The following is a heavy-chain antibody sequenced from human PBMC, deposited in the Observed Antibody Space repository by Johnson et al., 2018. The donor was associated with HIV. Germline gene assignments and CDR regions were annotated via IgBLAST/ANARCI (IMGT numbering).Heavy chain of an antibody. V-gene: IGHV3-13*01. D-gene: IGHD1-26*01. Sequence: VHLVESGGGLVQPGGSLRLSCAASGFTFSSYDMHWVRQATGKGLEWVSAIGTAGDTYYPGSVKGRFTISRDNAKNSLYLQMNSLRVDDTAVYYCARASGFDIWGQGTMVTVSS. CDR2: IGTAGDT. CDR3: ARASGFDI. J-gene: IGHJ3*02. CDR1: GFTFSSYD.